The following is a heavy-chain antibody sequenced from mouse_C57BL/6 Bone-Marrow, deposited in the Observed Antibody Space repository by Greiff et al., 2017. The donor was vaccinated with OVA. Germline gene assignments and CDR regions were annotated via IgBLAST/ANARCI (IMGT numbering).Heavy chain of an antibody. CDR1: GYTFTSYW. CDR2: IDPSDSET. CDR3: VRYYGSSGGAMDY. D-gene: IGHD1-1*01. Sequence: QVQLQQSGAELVRPGSSVKLSCKASGYTFTSYWMHWVKQRPIQGLEWIGNIDPSDSETHYNQKFKDKATLTVDKSSSTAYMQLSSLTSEDSAVYYCVRYYGSSGGAMDYWGQGTSVTVSS. V-gene: IGHV1-52*01. J-gene: IGHJ4*01.